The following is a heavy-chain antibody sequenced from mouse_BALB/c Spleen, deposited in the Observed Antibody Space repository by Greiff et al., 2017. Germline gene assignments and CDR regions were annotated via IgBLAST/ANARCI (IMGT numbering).Heavy chain of an antibody. CDR1: GYSITSDYA. CDR3: ARLRPNYYSMDY. Sequence: EVKLQESGPGLVKPSQSLSLTCTVTGYSITSDYAWNWIRQFPGNKLEWMGYISYSGSTSYNPSLKSRISITRDTSKNQFFLQLNSVTTEDTATYYCARLRPNYYSMDYWGQGTSVTVSS. CDR2: ISYSGST. V-gene: IGHV3-2*02. D-gene: IGHD2-2*01. J-gene: IGHJ4*01.